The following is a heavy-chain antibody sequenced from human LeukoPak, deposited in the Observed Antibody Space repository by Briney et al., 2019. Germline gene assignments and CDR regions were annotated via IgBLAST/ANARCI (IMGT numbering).Heavy chain of an antibody. CDR2: IIPILGIA. V-gene: IGHV1-69*04. Sequence: GASVKVSCKASGGTFSSYAISWVRQAPGQGLEWMGRIIPILGIANYAQKFQGRVTITADKSTSTAYMELSSLRSEDTAVYYCAGGGSYYYDSSGYYSYWGQGTLVTVSS. D-gene: IGHD3-22*01. CDR1: GGTFSSYA. CDR3: AGGGSYYYDSSGYYSY. J-gene: IGHJ4*02.